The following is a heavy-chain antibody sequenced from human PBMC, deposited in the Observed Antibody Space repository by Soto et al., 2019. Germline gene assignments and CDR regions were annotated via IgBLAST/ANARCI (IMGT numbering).Heavy chain of an antibody. Sequence: QITLKESGPTLVKPTQTLTLTCTFSGFSLSSPAVGVNWIRQPPGKALEWLALIYWDDDKQYSPSLRSRLTITKDTSKIQVVLTMTNVDPADTATYYCAHGSGWLSDYWGQGTLVTVSS. V-gene: IGHV2-5*02. D-gene: IGHD6-19*01. J-gene: IGHJ4*02. CDR2: IYWDDDK. CDR1: GFSLSSPAVG. CDR3: AHGSGWLSDY.